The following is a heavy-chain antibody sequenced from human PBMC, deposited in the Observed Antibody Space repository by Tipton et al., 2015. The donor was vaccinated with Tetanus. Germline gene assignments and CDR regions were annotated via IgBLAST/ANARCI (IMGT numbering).Heavy chain of an antibody. V-gene: IGHV3-21*04. J-gene: IGHJ4*02. CDR3: AKDSPYSRYYDSSGSFFDY. CDR1: GFTFSSYS. CDR2: ISSSSSYI. Sequence: SLRLSCAASGFTFSSYSMNWVRQAPGKGLEWVSSISSSSSYIYYADSVKGRFTISRDNSKNSLYLQMNSLRTEDTALYYCAKDSPYSRYYDSSGSFFDYWGQGTLVTVSS. D-gene: IGHD3-22*01.